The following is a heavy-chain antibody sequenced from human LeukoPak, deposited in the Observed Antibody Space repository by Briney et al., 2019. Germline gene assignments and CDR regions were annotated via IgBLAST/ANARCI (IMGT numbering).Heavy chain of an antibody. CDR3: ARDLDSSSWYGVTDY. Sequence: ASVKVSCKASGYTFTGYYMHWVRQAPGQGLEWMGWINPNSGGTSYAQKFQGRVTMTRDTSISTAYMELSRLRSDDTAVYYCARDLDSSSWYGVTDYWGQGTLVTVSS. D-gene: IGHD6-13*01. J-gene: IGHJ4*02. CDR1: GYTFTGYY. V-gene: IGHV1-2*02. CDR2: INPNSGGT.